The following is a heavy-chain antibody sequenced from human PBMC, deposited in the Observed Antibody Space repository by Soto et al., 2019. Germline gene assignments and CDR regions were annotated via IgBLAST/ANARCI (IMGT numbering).Heavy chain of an antibody. CDR2: VSPPFRTS. J-gene: IGHJ6*02. D-gene: IGHD3-10*01. CDR3: ARVLYYGSGSYSPYGMDV. V-gene: IGHV1-69*01. Sequence: QVQLVQSGAEVKKPGSSVKVSCKTSGVSFNNNGIGWVRQAPGHGLEWMGGVSPPFRTSNYARKFQGRISITADASTGRVNVELSRLTSEDTAQYYCARVLYYGSGSYSPYGMDVWGQGTRVTVSS. CDR1: GVSFNNNG.